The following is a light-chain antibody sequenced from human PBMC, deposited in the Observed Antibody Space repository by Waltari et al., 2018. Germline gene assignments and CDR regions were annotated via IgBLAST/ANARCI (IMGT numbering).Light chain of an antibody. CDR3: QQRSNWPAGGV. V-gene: IGKV3-11*01. J-gene: IGKJ3*01. CDR1: QSVSSY. Sequence: EIVLTQSPATLSLSPGEGATLSCRASQSVSSYLAWYQQRPGQAPRLLIYDASTRATGSPARFSGSGSGTDFTFTISSLEPEDVAVYFCQQRSNWPAGGVFGPGTKVDIK. CDR2: DAS.